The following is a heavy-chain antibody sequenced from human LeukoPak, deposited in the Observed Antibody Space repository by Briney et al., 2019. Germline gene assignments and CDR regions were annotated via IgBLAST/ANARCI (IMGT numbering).Heavy chain of an antibody. J-gene: IGHJ4*02. V-gene: IGHV4-39*01. CDR3: ARPSPYGDYGSPVY. CDR1: GGSISSGSYY. D-gene: IGHD4-17*01. Sequence: PSETLSLTCTVSGGSISSGSYYWGWIRQPPGKGLEWIGSIYYSGSTYYNPSLKSRVTISVDTSKNQFSLKLSSVTAADTAVYYCARPSPYGDYGSPVYWGQGTLVTVSS. CDR2: IYYSGST.